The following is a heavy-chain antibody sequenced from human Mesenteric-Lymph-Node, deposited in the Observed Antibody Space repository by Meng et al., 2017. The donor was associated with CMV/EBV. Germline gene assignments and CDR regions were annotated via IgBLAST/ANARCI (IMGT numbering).Heavy chain of an antibody. D-gene: IGHD6-13*01. CDR2: IYYSGST. CDR1: GGSISSYY. V-gene: IGHV4-59*01. Sequence: SGGSISSYYWSWIRQPPGRGLEWIGYIYYSGSTNYNPSLKSRVTISVDTSKNQFSLKLSSVTAADTAVYYCASGSSSWYAGQTIVDYWGQGTLVTVSS. J-gene: IGHJ4*02. CDR3: ASGSSSWYAGQTIVDY.